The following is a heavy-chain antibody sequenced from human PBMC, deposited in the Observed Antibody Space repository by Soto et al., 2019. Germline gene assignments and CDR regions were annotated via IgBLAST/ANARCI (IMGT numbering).Heavy chain of an antibody. CDR3: ARERGGITIVRGYVCGMDV. J-gene: IGHJ6*02. D-gene: IGHD3-10*01. CDR1: GYTFTSYG. V-gene: IGHV1-18*01. Sequence: QVQLVQSGAEVKKPGASVKVSCKASGYTFTSYGISWVRQAPGQGLEWMGWISAYNGNTNYAQKLQGRVTMTADTSTRKAYMELRSLTSDDTAVYYCARERGGITIVRGYVCGMDVWGQGTTVTVSS. CDR2: ISAYNGNT.